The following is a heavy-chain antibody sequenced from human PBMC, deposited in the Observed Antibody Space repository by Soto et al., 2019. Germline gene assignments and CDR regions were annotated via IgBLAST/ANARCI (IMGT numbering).Heavy chain of an antibody. CDR2: IYYSGST. CDR3: ARDSGDYDILTGYSLGMDV. Sequence: SETLSLTCTVSGGSISSYYWSWIRQPPGKGLEWIGYIYYSGSTNYNPSLKSRVTISVDTSKNQFSLKLSSVTAADTAVYYCARDSGDYDILTGYSLGMDVWGQGTTVTVSS. J-gene: IGHJ6*02. D-gene: IGHD3-9*01. CDR1: GGSISSYY. V-gene: IGHV4-59*01.